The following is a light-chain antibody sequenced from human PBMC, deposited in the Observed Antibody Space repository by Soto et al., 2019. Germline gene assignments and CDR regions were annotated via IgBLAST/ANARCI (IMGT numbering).Light chain of an antibody. Sequence: EVVLTQSPATLSLSPGERATLSCRASQNVRTFLDWYQQKPGQAPRLLTYGASNRATGIPARFSGSGSGTDFTLTISSLEPEDFAVYYCQQYGGSPRTFGQGTKVEVK. CDR1: QNVRTF. CDR2: GAS. CDR3: QQYGGSPRT. V-gene: IGKV3-11*01. J-gene: IGKJ1*01.